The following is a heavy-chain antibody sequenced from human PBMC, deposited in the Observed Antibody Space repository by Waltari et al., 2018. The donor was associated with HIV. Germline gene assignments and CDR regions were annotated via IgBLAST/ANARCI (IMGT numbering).Heavy chain of an antibody. Sequence: QVQLVQSGAEVKKPGASVKVSCKASGYTFTGYYMHWVRQAPGQGLEWMGWINPNSGGTNYAQKFQGRVTMTRDTSISTAYMELSRLRSDDTAVYYCARLRLAYYYGSGSSTLDYWGQGTLVTVSS. V-gene: IGHV1-2*02. CDR2: INPNSGGT. D-gene: IGHD3-10*01. CDR3: ARLRLAYYYGSGSSTLDY. J-gene: IGHJ4*02. CDR1: GYTFTGYY.